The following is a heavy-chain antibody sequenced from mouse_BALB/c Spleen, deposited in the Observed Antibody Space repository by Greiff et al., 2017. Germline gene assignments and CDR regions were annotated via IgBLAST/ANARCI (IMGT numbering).Heavy chain of an antibody. D-gene: IGHD2-14*01. CDR2: IWSGGST. V-gene: IGHV2-2*02. CDR1: GFSLNSYG. Sequence: VKLQESGPGLVQPSQSLSITCTVSGFSLNSYGVHWVRQSPGKGLEWLGVIWSGGSTDYNAAFISRLSISKDNSKSHFFFKMNSLQANDTALYYCARNRGRRYDGDMDYWGEGTSVTVSS. CDR3: ARNRGRRYDGDMDY. J-gene: IGHJ4*01.